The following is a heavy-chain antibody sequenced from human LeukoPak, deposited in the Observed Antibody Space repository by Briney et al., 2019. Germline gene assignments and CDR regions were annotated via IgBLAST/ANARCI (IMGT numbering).Heavy chain of an antibody. D-gene: IGHD2-2*01. CDR2: IWYDGSNK. CDR3: CGAHQLPQNYYYYYGMDV. J-gene: IGHJ6*02. V-gene: IGHV3-33*01. CDR1: GFTFSSYG. Sequence: GGSLRLSCAASGFTFSSYGMHWVRQAPGKGLERVAVIWYDGSNKYYADSVKGRFTISRDNSKNTLYLQMNSLRAEDTAVYYCCGAHQLPQNYYYYYGMDVWGQGTTVTVSS.